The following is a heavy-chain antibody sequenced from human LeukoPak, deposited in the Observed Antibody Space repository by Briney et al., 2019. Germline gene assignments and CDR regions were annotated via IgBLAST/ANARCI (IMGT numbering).Heavy chain of an antibody. CDR2: IYSSGDT. Sequence: PGGSLRLPCAVSGFVVSGNFMTWVRQAPGKGLEWVSLIYSSGDTFYTDSVKGRFTISRDNAKNSLYLQMNSLRAEDTAVYYCARSEGMDVWGQGTTVTVSS. J-gene: IGHJ6*02. CDR3: ARSEGMDV. CDR1: GFVVSGNF. V-gene: IGHV3-66*01.